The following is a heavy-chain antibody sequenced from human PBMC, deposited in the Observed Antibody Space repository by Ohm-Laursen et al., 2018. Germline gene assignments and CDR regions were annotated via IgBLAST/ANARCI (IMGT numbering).Heavy chain of an antibody. Sequence: SLRLSCAASGFTFRRDAISWVRQAPGRGLEWVSSLSDNGAKTYYADSVKGRFTISRDNSKSTLYLQMNSLRAEDTAVYYCAKERDVSTGYALQHWGQGTLVTVSS. CDR2: LSDNGAKT. CDR1: GFTFRRDA. V-gene: IGHV3-23*01. CDR3: AKERDVSTGYALQH. J-gene: IGHJ1*01. D-gene: IGHD3-9*01.